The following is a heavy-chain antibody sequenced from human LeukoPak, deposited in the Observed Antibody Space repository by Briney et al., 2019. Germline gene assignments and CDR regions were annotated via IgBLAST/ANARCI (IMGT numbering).Heavy chain of an antibody. Sequence: PGGSLRLSCAASGFTSSIYPMHWVRQAPGKGLEWVAVITYDGSYKYYADSVKGRFTISRDNAKNSLYLQMNSLRAEDTAVYYCARGKRSIAAAVPDYWGQGTLVTVSS. D-gene: IGHD6-25*01. CDR3: ARGKRSIAAAVPDY. V-gene: IGHV3-30*04. J-gene: IGHJ4*02. CDR2: ITYDGSYK. CDR1: GFTSSIYP.